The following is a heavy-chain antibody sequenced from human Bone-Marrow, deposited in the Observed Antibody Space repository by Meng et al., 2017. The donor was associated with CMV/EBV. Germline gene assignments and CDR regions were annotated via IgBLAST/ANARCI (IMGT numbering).Heavy chain of an antibody. V-gene: IGHV3-21*01. Sequence: GESLKISCAASGFTFSSYSMNWVRQAPGKGLEWVSSISSSSSYIYYADSVKGRFTISRDNAKNSLYLQMNSLRAEDTAVYYCARGSGSYYAEYFQHWGQGTLVTVSS. J-gene: IGHJ1*01. CDR3: ARGSGSYYAEYFQH. D-gene: IGHD1-26*01. CDR1: GFTFSSYS. CDR2: ISSSSSYI.